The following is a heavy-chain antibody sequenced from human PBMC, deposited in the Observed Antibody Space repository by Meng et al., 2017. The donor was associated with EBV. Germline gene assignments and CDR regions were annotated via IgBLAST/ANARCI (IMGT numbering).Heavy chain of an antibody. J-gene: IGHJ4*02. Sequence: QVRLLQPGAEGKKPGSSVKVSCRTSGGTFRSDAVSWVRQAPGQGLEWMGGLIPMVGAPHYAQKFQGRVTIIADESTSTHSMELNSLRSEDTAMYYCASESGRGFTPDYWGQGTLVTVSS. CDR1: GGTFRSDA. D-gene: IGHD3-10*01. V-gene: IGHV1-69*01. CDR2: LIPMVGAP. CDR3: ASESGRGFTPDY.